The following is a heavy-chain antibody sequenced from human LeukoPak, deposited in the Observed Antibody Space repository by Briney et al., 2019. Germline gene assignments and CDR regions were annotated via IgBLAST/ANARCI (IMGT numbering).Heavy chain of an antibody. CDR3: ARDFAPALGYDYVWGSYRQEGAFDI. CDR1: GGSISSYY. D-gene: IGHD3-16*02. V-gene: IGHV4-59*01. J-gene: IGHJ3*02. Sequence: SETLSLTCTVSGGSISSYYWSWIRQPPGKGLGWIGYIYYSGSTNYNPSLKGRVTISVDTSKNQFSLKLSSVTAADTAVYYCARDFAPALGYDYVWGSYRQEGAFDIWGQGTMVTVSS. CDR2: IYYSGST.